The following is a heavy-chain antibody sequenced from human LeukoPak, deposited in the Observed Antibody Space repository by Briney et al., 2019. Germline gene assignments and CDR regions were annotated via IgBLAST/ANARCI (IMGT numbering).Heavy chain of an antibody. V-gene: IGHV1-3*03. CDR2: INAENGDT. D-gene: IGHD3-10*01. J-gene: IGHJ1*01. Sequence: ASVKVSCKAFGYIFTSHSLHWVRQAPGQRLEWMGWINAENGDTKYSRDFQGRVTFTRDTSASTAYMELSTLRSEDMAVYYCARSSLGEQGLFQHWGQGTLVTVSS. CDR3: ARSSLGEQGLFQH. CDR1: GYIFTSHS.